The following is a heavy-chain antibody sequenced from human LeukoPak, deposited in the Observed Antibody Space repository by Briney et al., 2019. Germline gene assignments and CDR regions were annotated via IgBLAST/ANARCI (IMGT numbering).Heavy chain of an antibody. V-gene: IGHV3-73*01. CDR1: GFTFSGSA. J-gene: IGHJ4*02. CDR3: TREYCSSTSCYNY. D-gene: IGHD2-2*02. CDR2: IRSKANSYAT. Sequence: GGSLRLSCEASGFTFSGSAMHWVRQASGKGLEWVGRIRSKANSYATAYAASVKGRFTISRDDSKNTAYLQMNSLKTEDTAVYYRTREYCSSTSCYNYWGQGTLVTVSS.